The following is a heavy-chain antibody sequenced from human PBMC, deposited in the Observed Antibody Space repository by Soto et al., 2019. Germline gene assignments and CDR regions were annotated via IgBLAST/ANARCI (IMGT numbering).Heavy chain of an antibody. D-gene: IGHD2-2*02. V-gene: IGHV1-2*04. CDR2: INPNSGGT. CDR1: GYTFTDYY. Sequence: ASVKVSCKASGYTFTDYYMHWVRQAPGQGLEWMGWINPNSGGTNYAQKFQGWVTMTRDTSISTAYMELSRLRSDDTAVYYCAINLFGYCSSTSCYTMGDAFDIWGQGTMVTVSS. CDR3: AINLFGYCSSTSCYTMGDAFDI. J-gene: IGHJ3*02.